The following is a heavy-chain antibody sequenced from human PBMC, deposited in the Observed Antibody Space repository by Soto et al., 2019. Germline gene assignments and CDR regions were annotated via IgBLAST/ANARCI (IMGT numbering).Heavy chain of an antibody. CDR3: ARRASGYSGYDSVNYYYYGMDV. CDR2: IIPIFGTA. D-gene: IGHD5-12*01. Sequence: SVKVSCKASGGTFSSYAISWVRQAPGQGLEWMGGIIPIFGTANYAQRFQGRVTITADESTSTAYMELSSLRSEDTAVYYCARRASGYSGYDSVNYYYYGMDVWGQGTTVTVSS. CDR1: GGTFSSYA. V-gene: IGHV1-69*13. J-gene: IGHJ6*02.